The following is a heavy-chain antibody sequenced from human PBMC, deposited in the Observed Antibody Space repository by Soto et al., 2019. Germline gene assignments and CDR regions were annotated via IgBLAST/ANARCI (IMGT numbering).Heavy chain of an antibody. Sequence: QVQLVQSGAEVKKPGSSVKVSCTASGGSLRNSVISWVRQAPAQRLEWMGGVIRILGPANYAQKFQGRVTMTADEATSTAYMDLSSLSPDDTAVYYCARLGHPGHWGPGTLVIVSS. CDR1: GGSLRNSV. J-gene: IGHJ4*02. V-gene: IGHV1-69*01. CDR2: VIRILGPA. CDR3: ARLGHPGH.